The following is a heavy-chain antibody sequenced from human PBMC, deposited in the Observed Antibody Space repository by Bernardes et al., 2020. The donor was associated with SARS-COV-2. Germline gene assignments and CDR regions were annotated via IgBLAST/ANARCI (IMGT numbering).Heavy chain of an antibody. CDR3: ASLSTGTNSFDS. V-gene: IGHV3-74*01. J-gene: IGHJ4*02. CDR2: INGDGSST. CDR1: EFTFSSYW. D-gene: IGHD1-1*01. Sequence: GRSLRLSCAASEFTFSSYWMHWVRQAPGKGLVWVSRINGDGSSTTYADSVKGRFTISRDSAKNTLYLQMNSLRAEDTAVYFCASLSTGTNSFDSWGQGTLVTVSS.